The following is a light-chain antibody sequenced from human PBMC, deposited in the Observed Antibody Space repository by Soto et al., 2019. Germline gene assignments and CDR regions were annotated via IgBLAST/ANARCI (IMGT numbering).Light chain of an antibody. CDR1: QSVSSN. V-gene: IGKV3-15*01. Sequence: EIVMTQSPATLSVSPWERATLSCRASQSVSSNLAWYQQKPGQAPRLLIYGASTRATGIPARFSGSGSGTEFTLTISRLQSEDFAVYYCQQYNNWPPLTFGGGTKVEIK. CDR2: GAS. CDR3: QQYNNWPPLT. J-gene: IGKJ4*01.